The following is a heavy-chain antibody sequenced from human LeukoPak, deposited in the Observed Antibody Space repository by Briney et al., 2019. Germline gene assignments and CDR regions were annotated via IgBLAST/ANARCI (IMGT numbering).Heavy chain of an antibody. CDR3: AKDSTRYSGSWDYFDY. CDR1: GFTFSSYG. J-gene: IGHJ4*02. D-gene: IGHD1-26*01. Sequence: PGGSLRLSCAASGFTFSSYGMSWVRQAPGKGLEWVSAIRGSGGSTYYADSVKGRFTISRDNSKNTLYLQMNSLRAEDTAVYYCAKDSTRYSGSWDYFDYWGQGTLVTVSS. CDR2: IRGSGGST. V-gene: IGHV3-23*01.